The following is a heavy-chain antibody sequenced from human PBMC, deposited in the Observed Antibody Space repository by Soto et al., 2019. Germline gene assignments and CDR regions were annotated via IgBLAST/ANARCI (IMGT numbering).Heavy chain of an antibody. V-gene: IGHV4-31*03. CDR2: VHYTGTP. J-gene: IGHJ4*02. CDR3: ARGDSSGYYPTNFDY. Sequence: SETLSLTCTVSGGSIGGNYHWSWIRHHPERGLEWIGRVHYTGTPSYNPSLLGRLTISLDKSKNQISLKMTSVTAADTAVYYCARGDSSGYYPTNFDYWGQGTLVTVS. D-gene: IGHD3-22*01. CDR1: GGSIGGNYH.